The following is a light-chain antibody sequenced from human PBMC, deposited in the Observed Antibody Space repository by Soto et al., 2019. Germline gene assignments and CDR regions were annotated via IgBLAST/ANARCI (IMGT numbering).Light chain of an antibody. Sequence: EILLTQSPVTLSLSPGERATLSCRASQNVSSSYLAWYQQKPGQAPRLLIYGASSRATGIPDRFSGSGSGTDFTLTISRLEPEDFAVYYCQQYGSSQTFGQGTKVDIK. CDR1: QNVSSSY. CDR3: QQYGSSQT. J-gene: IGKJ1*01. V-gene: IGKV3-20*01. CDR2: GAS.